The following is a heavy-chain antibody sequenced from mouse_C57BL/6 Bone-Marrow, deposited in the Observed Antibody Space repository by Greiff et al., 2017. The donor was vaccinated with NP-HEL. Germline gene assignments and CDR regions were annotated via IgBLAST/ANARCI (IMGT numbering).Heavy chain of an antibody. D-gene: IGHD2-12*01. J-gene: IGHJ2*01. CDR2: INPNNGGT. CDR1: GYTFTDYY. CDR3: AALRPGFDY. Sequence: EVQLHQSGPELVKPGASVKISCKASGYTFTDYYMNWVKQSPGKSLEWIGDINPNNGGTSYNQKFKGKATLTVDKSSSTAYMELRSLTSEDSAVYYCAALRPGFDYWGQGTTLTVSS. V-gene: IGHV1-26*01.